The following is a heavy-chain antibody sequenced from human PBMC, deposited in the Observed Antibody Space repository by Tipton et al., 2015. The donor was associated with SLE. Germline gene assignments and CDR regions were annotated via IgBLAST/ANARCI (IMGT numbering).Heavy chain of an antibody. J-gene: IGHJ4*02. D-gene: IGHD3-10*01. CDR3: ARGFRADNFDY. CDR1: GGYISSYY. CDR2: IYYSGCT. V-gene: IGHV4-59*01. Sequence: TLSLTCTVSGGYISSYYWSWIRQPPGKELEWIGYIYYSGCTNYNPSLKSRVTISVDTSKNQFSLKLSSVTAADTAVYYCARGFRADNFDYWGQGTLVTVSS.